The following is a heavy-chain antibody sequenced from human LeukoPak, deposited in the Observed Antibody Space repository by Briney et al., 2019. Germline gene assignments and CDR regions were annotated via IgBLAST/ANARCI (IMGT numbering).Heavy chain of an antibody. J-gene: IGHJ6*02. CDR1: GITVNSTY. V-gene: IGHV3-66*04. Sequence: GGSLRLSCAASGITVNSTYISWVRQAPGKGLEGVSVAYSDGNTYYAGSVKGRFTISRDNSKNTLFLKMNSLRAEDTAVYYCARLFGSGWPGYFYYAMDVWGQGTTVAVSS. D-gene: IGHD6-19*01. CDR2: AYSDGNT. CDR3: ARLFGSGWPGYFYYAMDV.